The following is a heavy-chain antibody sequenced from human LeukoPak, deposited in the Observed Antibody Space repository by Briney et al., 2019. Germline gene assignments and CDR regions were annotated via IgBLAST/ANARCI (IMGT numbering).Heavy chain of an antibody. D-gene: IGHD4-23*01. CDR2: IYYSGST. CDR1: GGSISSGGHY. CDR3: ASIMYGGSSGVSFDY. J-gene: IGHJ4*02. V-gene: IGHV4-31*03. Sequence: SETLSLTCTVSGGSISSGGHYWSWIRQHPGKGLEWIGYIYYSGSTYYNPSLKSRVTISVDTSKNQFSLKLSSVTAADTAVYYCASIMYGGSSGVSFDYWGQGTLVTVSS.